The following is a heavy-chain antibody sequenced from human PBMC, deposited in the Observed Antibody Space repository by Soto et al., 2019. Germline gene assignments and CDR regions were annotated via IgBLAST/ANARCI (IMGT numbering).Heavy chain of an antibody. CDR1: GGTFSSYA. CDR2: IIPIFGTA. CDR3: ARRVSLYDILTVFNWFDP. J-gene: IGHJ5*02. V-gene: IGHV1-69*13. D-gene: IGHD3-9*01. Sequence: GXSVKVSCKASGGTFSSYAISWVRQAPGQGLEWMGGIIPIFGTANYAQKFQGRVTITADESTSTAYMELSSLRSEDTAVYYCARRVSLYDILTVFNWFDPWGQGTLVTGSS.